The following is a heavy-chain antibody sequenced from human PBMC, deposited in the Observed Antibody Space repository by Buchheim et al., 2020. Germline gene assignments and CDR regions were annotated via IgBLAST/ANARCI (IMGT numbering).Heavy chain of an antibody. CDR3: AKVNWGLYCSGGSCYDMIFDY. CDR1: GFTFSSYA. J-gene: IGHJ4*02. V-gene: IGHV3-23*01. Sequence: EVQLLESGGGLVQPGGSLRLSCAASGFTFSSYAMSWVRQAPGKGLEWVSAISGSGGSTYYADSVKGRFTISRDNSKNTLYLQMNSLRAEDTAVYYCAKVNWGLYCSGGSCYDMIFDYWGQGTL. CDR2: ISGSGGST. D-gene: IGHD2-15*01.